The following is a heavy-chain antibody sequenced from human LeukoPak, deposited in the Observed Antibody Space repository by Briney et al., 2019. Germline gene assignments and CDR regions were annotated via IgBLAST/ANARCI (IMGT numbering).Heavy chain of an antibody. J-gene: IGHJ4*02. CDR1: GFSFSDYA. CDR2: IRGNSGMR. D-gene: IGHD2-15*01. CDR3: AKDQEDRGYPSSFDF. Sequence: GGSLRLSCTSSGFSFSDYAMNWVRQAPGKGLEWVSCIRGNSGMRFYSDSVRGQFTISRDNSKNTVYLQMDSLRVDDTAVYFCAKDQEDRGYPSSFDFWGQGTLVTVSS. V-gene: IGHV3-23*01.